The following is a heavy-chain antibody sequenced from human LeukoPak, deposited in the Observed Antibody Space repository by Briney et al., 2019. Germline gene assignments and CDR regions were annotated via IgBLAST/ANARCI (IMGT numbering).Heavy chain of an antibody. J-gene: IGHJ3*02. CDR3: AKERASMGADAFDI. D-gene: IGHD1-26*01. V-gene: IGHV3-30*18. Sequence: PGGSLRLSCAASGFTFTNYGMHSVRQAPGKGLEWVAIISFDGRIEYYIDSVKGRFTISRDKSKNTLYLQMNSLRPEDTAVYYCAKERASMGADAFDIWGQGTLVTVSS. CDR1: GFTFTNYG. CDR2: ISFDGRIE.